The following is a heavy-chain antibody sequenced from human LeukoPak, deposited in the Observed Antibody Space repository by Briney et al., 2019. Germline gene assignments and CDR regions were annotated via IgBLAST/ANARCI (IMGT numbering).Heavy chain of an antibody. CDR1: GFSFSNFG. J-gene: IGHJ4*02. CDR3: AKDQAGTWSLDY. V-gene: IGHV3-30*02. CDR2: VRPDGSSN. Sequence: GGSLRPSCAASGFSFSNFGMHWVRQAPGKGLEWVAFVRPDGSSNYYADSVKGRFIISRDNSKNTLHLQMNSLRAEDTAFYYCAKDQAGTWSLDYWGQGTLVTVSS. D-gene: IGHD3-10*01.